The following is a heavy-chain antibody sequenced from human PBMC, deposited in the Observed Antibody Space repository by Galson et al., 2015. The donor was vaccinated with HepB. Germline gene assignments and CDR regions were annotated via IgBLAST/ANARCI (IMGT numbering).Heavy chain of an antibody. CDR2: INPNSGGT. V-gene: IGHV1-2*06. Sequence: SVKVSCKASGYTFSTYTIHWVRQAPGQGLEWMGRINPNSGGTNYAQKFQGRVNMTRDTSISTAYMELSRLRSDDTAVYYCARDLVPAAIFADYYYYYMDVWGKGTTGTVSS. CDR1: GYTFSTYT. CDR3: ARDLVPAAIFADYYYYYMDV. D-gene: IGHD2-2*01. J-gene: IGHJ6*03.